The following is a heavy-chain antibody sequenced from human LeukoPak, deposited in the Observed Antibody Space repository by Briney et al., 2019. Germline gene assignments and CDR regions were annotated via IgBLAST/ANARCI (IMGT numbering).Heavy chain of an antibody. CDR3: ARGIVVVPAATDGMDV. V-gene: IGHV4-61*01. J-gene: IGHJ6*04. CDR2: ICYSGSN. D-gene: IGHD2-2*01. CDR1: GGSVSSGSYY. Sequence: PSETLSLTCTVSGGSVSSGSYYWRWLRQPPGKGLEWIGYICYSGSNNYNPSLKSLVTISVDTSKNQFSLKLSSVTAADTAVYYCARGIVVVPAATDGMDVWGKGTTVTVSS.